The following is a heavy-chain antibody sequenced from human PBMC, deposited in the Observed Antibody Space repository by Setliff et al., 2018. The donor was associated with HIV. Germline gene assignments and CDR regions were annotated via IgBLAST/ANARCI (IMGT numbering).Heavy chain of an antibody. J-gene: IGHJ4*02. V-gene: IGHV1-18*01. Sequence: ASVKVSCKASGYTFTSYHISWVRQAPGQGLEWMGWISGFNGNTNYAQRLQGRVTMTTDTPTSTAYMELRSLRSDDTAVYYCARDPNIGYSSAWYLNYFDYWGQETLVTVSS. CDR3: ARDPNIGYSSAWYLNYFDY. D-gene: IGHD6-19*01. CDR2: ISGFNGNT. CDR1: GYTFTSYH.